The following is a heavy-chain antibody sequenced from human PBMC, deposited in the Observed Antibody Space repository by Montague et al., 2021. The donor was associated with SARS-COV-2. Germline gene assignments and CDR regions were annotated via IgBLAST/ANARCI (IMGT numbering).Heavy chain of an antibody. V-gene: IGHV3-7*01. CDR3: CAVLSPYYYGMDV. J-gene: IGHJ6*02. Sequence: SLRLSCAASGFTFSSYWMSWVRQAPGKGLEWVANIKQDGSEKYYVDSVKGRFTISRDNAKNSLYLQMNSLRAEDTAVYHCCAVLSPYYYGMDVWGQGTTVTVSS. CDR1: GFTFSSYW. CDR2: IKQDGSEK.